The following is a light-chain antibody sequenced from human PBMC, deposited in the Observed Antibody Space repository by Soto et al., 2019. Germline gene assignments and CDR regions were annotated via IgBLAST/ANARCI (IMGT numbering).Light chain of an antibody. Sequence: QSVLTQPASVSGSPGKSITISCTGTSSDVGSHNLVSWYQQHPGQAPKLMIYEVSKRPLGVSTRFSASKSGNTASLTISGLQDEDEADYYCCSYGGSRAVFGGGTQLTVL. V-gene: IGLV2-23*02. CDR3: CSYGGSRAV. CDR2: EVS. J-gene: IGLJ7*01. CDR1: SSDVGSHNL.